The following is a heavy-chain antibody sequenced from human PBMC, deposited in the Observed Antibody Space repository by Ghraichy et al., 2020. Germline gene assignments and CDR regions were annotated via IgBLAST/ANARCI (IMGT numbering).Heavy chain of an antibody. D-gene: IGHD6-19*01. V-gene: IGHV6-1*01. J-gene: IGHJ4*02. CDR1: GDSVSSNSAA. CDR3: ARGRSVSGQYLFDY. Sequence: SQTLSLTCTISGDSVSSNSAAWNWIRQSPSRGLEWLGRTYYRSKWYNDYAVSVQSRITISPDTSKNQFSLQLRSVTPKDTAFYFCARGRSVSGQYLFDYWGQGTLVTVSS. CDR2: TYYRSKWYN.